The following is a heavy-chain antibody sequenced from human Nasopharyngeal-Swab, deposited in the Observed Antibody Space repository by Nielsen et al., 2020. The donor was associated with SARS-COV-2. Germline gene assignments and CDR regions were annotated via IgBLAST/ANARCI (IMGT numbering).Heavy chain of an antibody. J-gene: IGHJ1*01. D-gene: IGHD5-18*01. V-gene: IGHV4-39*07. CDR3: ARGYSYGECFQH. CDR1: CGSISSTSYY. CDR2: IYYSEST. Sequence: ADTLSLTCTVSCGSISSTSYYCGWIRQPPGKGLEWIGGIYYSESTYYTPSLKSRVTISVDTSKNQFSLKLNSVTAADTAVYYCARGYSYGECFQHWGQGTLVTVSS.